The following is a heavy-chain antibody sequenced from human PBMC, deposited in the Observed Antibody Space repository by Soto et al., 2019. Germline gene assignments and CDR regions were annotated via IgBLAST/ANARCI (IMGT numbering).Heavy chain of an antibody. CDR3: ARTTAVPNTLRSRYFFDY. CDR1: GGSVSNKTYY. J-gene: IGHJ4*02. V-gene: IGHV4-61*01. D-gene: IGHD4-17*01. CDR2: VYYSGTT. Sequence: QVQLQESGPGLLKPSETLSLTCSVSGGSVSNKTYYWSWIRQPPGKRLEWIGYVYYSGTTNYNPSPKSRVTISVDLSKNQFSLRLSSVTTADTALYYCARTTAVPNTLRSRYFFDYWGQGTLVTVSS.